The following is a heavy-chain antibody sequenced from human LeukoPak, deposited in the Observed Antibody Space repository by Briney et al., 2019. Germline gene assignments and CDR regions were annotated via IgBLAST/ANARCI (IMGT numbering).Heavy chain of an antibody. D-gene: IGHD5-18*01. V-gene: IGHV3-33*01. CDR1: GFTFSSYG. CDR3: ARDTAMGAPDY. Sequence: SGGSLRLSCAASGFTFSSYGMHWVRQAPGKGLEWVAVIWYDGSNKYYADSVKGLFTISRDNSKNTLYLQMNSLRAEDTAVYYCARDTAMGAPDYWGQGTLVTVSS. J-gene: IGHJ4*02. CDR2: IWYDGSNK.